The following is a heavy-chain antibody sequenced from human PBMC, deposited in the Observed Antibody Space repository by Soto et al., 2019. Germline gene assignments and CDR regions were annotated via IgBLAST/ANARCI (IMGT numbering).Heavy chain of an antibody. CDR1: GGSISSGGYY. V-gene: IGHV4-31*02. J-gene: IGHJ5*02. D-gene: IGHD5-18*01. CDR3: VRALRHTAMVYPWFDP. CDR2: IYENGNT. Sequence: SEPLSLTWPVSGGSISSGGYYWSWHRQHPGRGLEWIGYIYENGNTYYNTSLKSRLTISLDRSNNQFSLGLTSVTAADTAVYYCVRALRHTAMVYPWFDPWGQGTLVTVSS.